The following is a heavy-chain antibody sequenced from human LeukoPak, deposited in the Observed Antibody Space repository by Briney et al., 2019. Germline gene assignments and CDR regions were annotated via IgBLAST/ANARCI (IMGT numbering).Heavy chain of an antibody. D-gene: IGHD3-9*01. V-gene: IGHV4-59*12. CDR2: IYYSGST. CDR3: ARRRGGILTGYYAI. CDR1: GGSISSYY. Sequence: PSETLSLTCTVSGGSISSYYWSWIRQPPGKGLEWIGYIYYSGSTNYNPSLKSRVTMSVDTSQNQFSLKLSSVTAADTAVYYCARRRGGILTGYYAIWGQGTLVTVSS. J-gene: IGHJ4*02.